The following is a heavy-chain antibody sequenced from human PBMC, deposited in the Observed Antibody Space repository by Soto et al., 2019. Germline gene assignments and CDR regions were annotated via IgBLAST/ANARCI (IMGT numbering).Heavy chain of an antibody. CDR3: ARDGVTYYDFWSGGANWFDP. CDR2: ISAYNGNT. V-gene: IGHV1-18*01. Sequence: ASVKVSCKASGYTFTSYGISWVRQAPGQGLEWMGWISAYNGNTNYAQKLQGRVTMTTDTSTSTAYMELRSLRSDDTAVYYCARDGVTYYDFWSGGANWFDPWGQGTLVTVSS. J-gene: IGHJ5*02. D-gene: IGHD3-3*01. CDR1: GYTFTSYG.